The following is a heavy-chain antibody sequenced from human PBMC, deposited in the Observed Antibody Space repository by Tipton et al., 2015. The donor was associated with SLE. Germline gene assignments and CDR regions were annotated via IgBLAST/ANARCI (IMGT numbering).Heavy chain of an antibody. J-gene: IGHJ4*02. Sequence: TLSLTCAVYGGSFSGYYWSWIRQPPGKGLEWIGEINHSGSTNYNPSLKSRVTISVDTSKNQFSLKLSSVTAADTAVYYCASGHSSSWSYWGQGILVTVSS. CDR2: INHSGST. V-gene: IGHV4-34*01. CDR1: GGSFSGYY. D-gene: IGHD6-13*01. CDR3: ASGHSSSWSY.